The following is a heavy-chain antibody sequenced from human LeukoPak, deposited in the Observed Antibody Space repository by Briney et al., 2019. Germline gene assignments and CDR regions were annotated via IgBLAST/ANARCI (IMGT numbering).Heavy chain of an antibody. CDR2: IYTSGST. CDR1: SGSISSYH. J-gene: IGHJ5*01. CDR3: ARELGTTAYSSGWFDY. D-gene: IGHD6-19*01. V-gene: IGHV4-4*07. Sequence: SETLSLTCIVSSGSISSYHWSWIRQPAGKGLEWIGRIYTSGSTDYNPSLKSRVTMSVDTSKNQFSLKLSSVTAADTAVYYCARELGTTAYSSGWFDYWGQGTLVTVSS.